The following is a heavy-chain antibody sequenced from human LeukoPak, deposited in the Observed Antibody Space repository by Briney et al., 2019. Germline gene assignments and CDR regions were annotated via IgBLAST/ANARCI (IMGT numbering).Heavy chain of an antibody. D-gene: IGHD3-9*01. CDR1: GYTFTSYG. CDR2: ISVYNGNT. V-gene: IGHV1-18*01. Sequence: GASVTVSCKASGYTFTSYGITWMRQAPGQGLEWMGWISVYNGNTNYAQKLQGRVTMTTATPTSTAYMELRSLGSDDTAVYYCARGGPDYDILTGYYRPFDYWGQGTLVTVSS. J-gene: IGHJ4*02. CDR3: ARGGPDYDILTGYYRPFDY.